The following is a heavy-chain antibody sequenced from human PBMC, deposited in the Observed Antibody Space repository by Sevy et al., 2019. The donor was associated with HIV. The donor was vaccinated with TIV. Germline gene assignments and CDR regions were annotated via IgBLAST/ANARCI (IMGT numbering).Heavy chain of an antibody. CDR1: XFXFDDYA. Sequence: GGSLRLSCAXSXFXFDDYAMHWVRQAPGKGLEWVSGISWNSGSIGYADSVKGRFTISRDNAKNSLYLQMNSLRAEDTXLYYCAKGSHYXVTXPYFDYXGQGTLVTVSS. J-gene: IGHJ4*02. V-gene: IGHV3-9*01. CDR3: AKGSHYXVTXPYFDY. CDR2: ISWNSGSI. D-gene: IGHD4-17*01.